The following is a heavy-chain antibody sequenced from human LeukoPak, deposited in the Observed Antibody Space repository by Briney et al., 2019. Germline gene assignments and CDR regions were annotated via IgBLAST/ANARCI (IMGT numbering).Heavy chain of an antibody. D-gene: IGHD3-10*01. V-gene: IGHV3-15*01. CDR2: IKSKTDGGTT. Sequence: GGSLRLSCAASGFTFSNAWMSWVRQAPRKGREWVGRIKSKTDGGTTDYAAPVKGRFTISRDDSKNTLYLQMNSLKTKDTAVYYWDYYGSGSYYWGQGTLVTVSS. J-gene: IGHJ4*02. CDR3: DYYGSGSYY. CDR1: GFTFSNAW.